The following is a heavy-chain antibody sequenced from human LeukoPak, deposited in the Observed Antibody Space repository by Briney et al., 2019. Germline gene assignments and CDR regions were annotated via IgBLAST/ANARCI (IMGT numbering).Heavy chain of an antibody. CDR1: GGTFSSYA. Sequence: SLTVSCKASGGTFSSYAISWVRQAPGQGLEWMGGIIPIFSTANYAQKFQGRVTITADESTSTAYMKLSSLRSEDTAVYYCATGIVGTNKRPYNWFDPWGQGTLVTVSS. CDR3: ATGIVGTNKRPYNWFDP. D-gene: IGHD2/OR15-2a*01. V-gene: IGHV1-69*13. CDR2: IIPIFSTA. J-gene: IGHJ5*02.